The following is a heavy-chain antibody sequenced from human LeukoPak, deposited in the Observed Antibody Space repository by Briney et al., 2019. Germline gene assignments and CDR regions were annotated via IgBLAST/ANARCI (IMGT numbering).Heavy chain of an antibody. Sequence: GGSLRLSCAASGFTFSSYAVHWVRQAPGKGLEWVAVISYDGSNKYYADSVKGRFTISRDNSKNTLYLQMNSLRAEDTAVYYCARDHSSSWSAFDYWGQGTLVTVSS. CDR3: ARDHSSSWSAFDY. V-gene: IGHV3-30-3*01. J-gene: IGHJ4*02. CDR2: ISYDGSNK. CDR1: GFTFSSYA. D-gene: IGHD6-13*01.